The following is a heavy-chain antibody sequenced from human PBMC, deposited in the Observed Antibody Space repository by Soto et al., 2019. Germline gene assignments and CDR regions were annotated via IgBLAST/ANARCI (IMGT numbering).Heavy chain of an antibody. CDR2: ISYDGSNK. CDR3: AKGSVTPTYEGYYYGMAV. D-gene: IGHD2-21*02. Sequence: QVQLVESGGGVVQPGRSQRLSCAASGFTFSSYGMHWVRQAPGKGLEWVAVISYDGSNKYYADSVKGRFTISRDNSNHTLYLQMNSLRAEDTAVYYCAKGSVTPTYEGYYYGMAVWGQGTTVTVSS. CDR1: GFTFSSYG. V-gene: IGHV3-30*18. J-gene: IGHJ6*02.